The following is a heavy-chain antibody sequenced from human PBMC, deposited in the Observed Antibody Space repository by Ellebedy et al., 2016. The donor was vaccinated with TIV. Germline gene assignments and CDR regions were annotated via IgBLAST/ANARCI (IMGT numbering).Heavy chain of an antibody. Sequence: AASVKVSCKASGYNFKNFGISWVRQAPGQGLEWMGWISVNNGHTIYAQRFQDRVTMTTDTSTTTAYLALRGLRDDDTAIYYCARYSGSPDYWGQGTLVTVSS. V-gene: IGHV1-18*01. CDR1: GYNFKNFG. J-gene: IGHJ4*02. D-gene: IGHD1-26*01. CDR3: ARYSGSPDY. CDR2: ISVNNGHT.